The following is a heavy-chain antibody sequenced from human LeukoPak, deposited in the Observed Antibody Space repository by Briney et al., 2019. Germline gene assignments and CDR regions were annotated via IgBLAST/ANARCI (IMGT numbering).Heavy chain of an antibody. CDR3: AVTYRASYSYFDY. J-gene: IGHJ4*02. D-gene: IGHD1-26*01. CDR2: ISGSGGST. Sequence: GGSLRLSCAASGFSISNYAMSWVRQAPGKGLEWVSAISGSGGSTYYADSVKGRFTISRDSSKNTLYLQMNSLRAEDTAVYYCAVTYRASYSYFDYWGQGTLVTVSS. V-gene: IGHV3-23*01. CDR1: GFSISNYA.